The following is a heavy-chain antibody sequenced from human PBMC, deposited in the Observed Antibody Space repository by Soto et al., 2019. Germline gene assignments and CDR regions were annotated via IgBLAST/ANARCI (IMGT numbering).Heavy chain of an antibody. V-gene: IGHV1-18*01. Sequence: ASVKVSCKASGYTFTNYGISWVRQAPGQGLEWMGWINVYNGNTKYAQKVQGRVTMTTDTSTSTAYMELRSLRSDDTAVYYCARGVGSGSYYNQYNWFDPWGQGTLVIGSS. D-gene: IGHD3-10*01. J-gene: IGHJ5*02. CDR2: INVYNGNT. CDR3: ARGVGSGSYYNQYNWFDP. CDR1: GYTFTNYG.